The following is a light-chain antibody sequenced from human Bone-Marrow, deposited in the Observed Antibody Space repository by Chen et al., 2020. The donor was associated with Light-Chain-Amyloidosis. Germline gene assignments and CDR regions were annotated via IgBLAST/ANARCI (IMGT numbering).Light chain of an antibody. CDR2: RDT. V-gene: IGLV3-25*03. CDR3: QSADSSGTYEVI. J-gene: IGLJ2*01. CDR1: DLPTKY. Sequence: SSELTQPPSVSVSPGQTARITCSGDDLPTKYAYWYQQKPGQAPVLVIHRDTERPSGISERFSGSSSGTTATLTISGGQAEDEDDYHCQSADSSGTYEVIFGGGTKLTVL.